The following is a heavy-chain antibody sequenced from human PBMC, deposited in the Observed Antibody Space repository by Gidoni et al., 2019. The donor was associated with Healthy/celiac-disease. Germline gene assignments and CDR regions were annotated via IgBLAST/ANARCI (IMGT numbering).Heavy chain of an antibody. J-gene: IGHJ4*02. CDR2: INHSGST. D-gene: IGHD3-10*01. CDR1: GGSFSGYY. Sequence: QVQLQQWGAGLLKPSETLSLTCAVYGGSFSGYYWSWLRQPPGKGLEWIGEINHSGSTNYNPSLKSRVTISVDTSKNQFSLKLSSVTAADTAVYYCARGIPMVRGVIITSTKGSRPPLKWDYWGQGTLVTVSS. V-gene: IGHV4-34*01. CDR3: ARGIPMVRGVIITSTKGSRPPLKWDY.